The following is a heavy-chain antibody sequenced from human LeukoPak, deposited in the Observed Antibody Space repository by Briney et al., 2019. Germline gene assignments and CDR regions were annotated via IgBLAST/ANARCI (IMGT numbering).Heavy chain of an antibody. D-gene: IGHD3-9*01. CDR3: ARVGGLSNIHYDISY. V-gene: IGHV1-18*01. J-gene: IGHJ4*02. CDR2: ISAYNGNT. Sequence: ASAKVSCKASGYTFTSYGISWVRQAPGQGLEWMGWISAYNGNTNYAQKLQGRVTMTTDTSTSTAYMELRSLRSDDTAVYYCARVGGLSNIHYDISYWGQGTLVTVSS. CDR1: GYTFTSYG.